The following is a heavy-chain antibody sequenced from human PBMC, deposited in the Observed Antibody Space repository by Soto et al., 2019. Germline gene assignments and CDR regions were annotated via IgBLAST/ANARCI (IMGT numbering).Heavy chain of an antibody. V-gene: IGHV3-23*01. Sequence: PGGSLRLSCAASGFTFSSYAMSWVRQAPGKGLEWVSAISGSGGSTYYADSVKGRFTISRDNSKNTLYLQMNSLRAEDTAVYYCAKVKIGNGDYEYYFDYWGQGTLVTVSS. CDR2: ISGSGGST. D-gene: IGHD4-17*01. CDR3: AKVKIGNGDYEYYFDY. CDR1: GFTFSSYA. J-gene: IGHJ4*02.